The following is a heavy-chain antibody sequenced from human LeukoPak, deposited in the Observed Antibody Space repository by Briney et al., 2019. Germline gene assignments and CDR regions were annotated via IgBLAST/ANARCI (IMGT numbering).Heavy chain of an antibody. CDR3: ARDLLYSTVRSNWFDP. V-gene: IGHV1-18*01. D-gene: IGHD2-15*01. CDR2: ISAYNGNT. Sequence: GASVKVSCKASGYTFTSCGISWVRQAPGQGLEWMGWISAYNGNTNYAQKLQGRVTMTTDTSTSTAYMELRSLRSDDTAVYYCARDLLYSTVRSNWFDPWGQGTLVTVSS. J-gene: IGHJ5*02. CDR1: GYTFTSCG.